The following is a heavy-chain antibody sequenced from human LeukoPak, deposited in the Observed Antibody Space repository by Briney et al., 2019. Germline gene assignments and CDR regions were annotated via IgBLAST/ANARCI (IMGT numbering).Heavy chain of an antibody. Sequence: NSSETLSLTCAVSGGSISSNNWWSWVRQPPGKGLEWIGEIYHSGSTNYNPSLKSRVTISVDKSKNQFSLKLSSVTAADTAVYYCARARSSGWSQYGMDVWGQGTTVTVSS. CDR1: GGSISSNNW. CDR2: IYHSGST. CDR3: ARARSSGWSQYGMDV. V-gene: IGHV4-4*02. J-gene: IGHJ6*02. D-gene: IGHD6-19*01.